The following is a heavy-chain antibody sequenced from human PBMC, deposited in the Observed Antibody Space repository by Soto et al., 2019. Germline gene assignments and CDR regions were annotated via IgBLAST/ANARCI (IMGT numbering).Heavy chain of an antibody. Sequence: ASVKVSCKASGYTFTGYYMHWVRQAPGQGLEWMGWINPNSGGTNYAQKFQGWVTMTRDTSISTAYMELSRLRSDDTAVYYCARAVNWGIYSYAPDAFDIWGQGTMVTVSS. CDR1: GYTFTGYY. D-gene: IGHD5-18*01. CDR3: ARAVNWGIYSYAPDAFDI. CDR2: INPNSGGT. J-gene: IGHJ3*02. V-gene: IGHV1-2*04.